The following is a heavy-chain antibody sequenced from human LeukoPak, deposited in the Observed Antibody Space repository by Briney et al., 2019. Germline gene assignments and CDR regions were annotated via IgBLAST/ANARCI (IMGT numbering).Heavy chain of an antibody. CDR3: ARDPLGYCSSTSCFPYGMDV. V-gene: IGHV4-59*12. CDR1: GGSISSYY. J-gene: IGHJ6*02. D-gene: IGHD2-2*01. Sequence: PSETLSLTCTVSGGSISSYYWSWIRQPPGKGLEWIGYIYYSGSTYYNPSLKSRVTISVDTSKNQFSLKLSSVTAADTAVYYCARDPLGYCSSTSCFPYGMDVWGQGTTVTVSS. CDR2: IYYSGST.